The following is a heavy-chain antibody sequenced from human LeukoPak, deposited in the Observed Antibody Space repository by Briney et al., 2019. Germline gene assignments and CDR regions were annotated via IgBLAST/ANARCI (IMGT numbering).Heavy chain of an antibody. CDR1: GGSISSSSYY. J-gene: IGHJ6*02. D-gene: IGHD3-10*01. V-gene: IGHV4-39*01. Sequence: SETLSLTCTVSGGSISSSSYYWGWIRQPPGKGLEWIGSIYYSGSTYYNPSLKSRVTISVDTSKNQFSLKLSSVTAADTALYYCASRTANYYGSGSSLYYYGMDVWGQGTTVTVSS. CDR2: IYYSGST. CDR3: ASRTANYYGSGSSLYYYGMDV.